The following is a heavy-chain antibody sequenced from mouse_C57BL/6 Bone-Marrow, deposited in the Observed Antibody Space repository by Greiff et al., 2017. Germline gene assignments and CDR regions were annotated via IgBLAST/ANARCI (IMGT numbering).Heavy chain of an antibody. J-gene: IGHJ1*03. V-gene: IGHV1-85*01. D-gene: IGHD1-1*01. CDR2: IYPRDGST. CDR1: GYTFTSYD. CDR3: ARLEFDGSSGDWYFDV. Sequence: VQLQQSGPELVKPGASVKLSCKASGYTFTSYDINWVKQRPGQGLEWIGWIYPRDGSTKYNEKFKGKATLTVYTSSSTAYMELHSLTSECSAVYFCARLEFDGSSGDWYFDVWGTGTTVTVSS.